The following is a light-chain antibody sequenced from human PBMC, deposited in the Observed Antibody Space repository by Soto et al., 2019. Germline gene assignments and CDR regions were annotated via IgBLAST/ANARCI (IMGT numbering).Light chain of an antibody. CDR3: QQLRMYPST. V-gene: IGKV1-9*01. J-gene: IGKJ4*01. Sequence: IQLTQSPSSLSASVGYMVTITCRASQDIAIYLAWYQQKPGEAPKLLIYAASTLYGGVPSRFSGSGSGTDFALTITSLQAEDFATYYCQQLRMYPSTFGGGTKVDIK. CDR2: AAS. CDR1: QDIAIY.